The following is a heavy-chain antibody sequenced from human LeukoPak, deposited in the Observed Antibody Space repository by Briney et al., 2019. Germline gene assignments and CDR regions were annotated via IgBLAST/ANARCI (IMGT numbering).Heavy chain of an antibody. CDR1: GYTSTGYY. V-gene: IGHV1-2*06. CDR2: INPSNSGT. CDR3: ATEDGVN. J-gene: IGHJ4*02. Sequence: GASVKVSCKASGYTSTGYYMHWVRQAPGQGLEWMGRINPSNSGTNYAQKFQGRVTMTRDTSISTAYMELSRLRSDDTAVYYCATEDGVNWGRGTLVTVSS. D-gene: IGHD3-10*01.